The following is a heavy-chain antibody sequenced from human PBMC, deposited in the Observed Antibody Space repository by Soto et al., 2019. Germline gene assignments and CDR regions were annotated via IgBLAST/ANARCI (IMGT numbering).Heavy chain of an antibody. Sequence: GGSLRLSWAASGFTVSSNYMIWVRQAPGKGLEWVSVIYSGGSTYYADSVKGRFTISRDNSKNTLYLQMNSLRAEDTAVYYCARVSTYYYDSSGYYYTSSFDYWGQGTLVTVSS. D-gene: IGHD3-22*01. V-gene: IGHV3-66*01. CDR2: IYSGGST. J-gene: IGHJ4*02. CDR1: GFTVSSNY. CDR3: ARVSTYYYDSSGYYYTSSFDY.